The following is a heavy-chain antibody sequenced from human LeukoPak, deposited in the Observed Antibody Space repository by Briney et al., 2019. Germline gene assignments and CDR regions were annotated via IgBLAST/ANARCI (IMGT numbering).Heavy chain of an antibody. J-gene: IGHJ4*02. D-gene: IGHD3-10*01. V-gene: IGHV1-3*01. Sequence: ASVKVSCKASGYTFTSYGISWVRQAPGQRLEWMGWINAGNGNTKYSQKFQGRVTITRDTSASTAYMELSSLRSEDTAVYYCARGITMVRGVIPFDYWGQGTLVTVSS. CDR1: GYTFTSYG. CDR2: INAGNGNT. CDR3: ARGITMVRGVIPFDY.